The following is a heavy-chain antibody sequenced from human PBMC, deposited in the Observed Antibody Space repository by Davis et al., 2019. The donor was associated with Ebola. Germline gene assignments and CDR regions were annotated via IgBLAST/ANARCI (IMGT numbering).Heavy chain of an antibody. CDR1: GFAFDDFG. V-gene: IGHV3-20*01. J-gene: IGHJ2*01. CDR3: ARSDSGGNWYFDL. CDR2: INWNGAST. Sequence: PGGSLRLSCAASGFAFDDFGTSWVRQAPGRGLEWVVGINWNGASTGYAVSLKRRFTISRDNAKNSLYLQINSLRADDTALYHCARSDSGGNWYFDLWGRGTLVTVSS. D-gene: IGHD4-17*01.